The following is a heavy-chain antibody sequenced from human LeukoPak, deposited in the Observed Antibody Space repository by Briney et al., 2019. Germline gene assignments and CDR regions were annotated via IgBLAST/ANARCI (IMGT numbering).Heavy chain of an antibody. Sequence: SETLSLTCTVSGDSISSFYWSWIRQPAGKGLEWIGRISTRGSTNYNPSLKSRVTISVDTSKNQFSLNLTSVTAADTAVYYCARYGSATIARFDYWGRGTLVTVSS. CDR3: ARYGSATIARFDY. CDR1: GDSISSFY. CDR2: ISTRGST. V-gene: IGHV4-4*07. J-gene: IGHJ4*02. D-gene: IGHD5-24*01.